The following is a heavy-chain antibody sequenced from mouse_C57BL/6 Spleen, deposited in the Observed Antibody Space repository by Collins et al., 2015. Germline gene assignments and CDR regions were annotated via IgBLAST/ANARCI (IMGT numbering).Heavy chain of an antibody. J-gene: IGHJ4*01. CDR1: DYSITSDYY. V-gene: IGHV3-6*02. CDR2: ISYDGSN. D-gene: IGHD2-4*01. Sequence: DVHLRSPGPGLVKPSQSLSLTCSVTDYSITSDYYWNWIRQFPGNKLEWMGYISYDGSNNYNPSLKNRISITRDTSKNQFFLKLNSVITGDTAAYYCARGMITTAMDYWGQGTSVTVSS. CDR3: ARGMITTAMDY.